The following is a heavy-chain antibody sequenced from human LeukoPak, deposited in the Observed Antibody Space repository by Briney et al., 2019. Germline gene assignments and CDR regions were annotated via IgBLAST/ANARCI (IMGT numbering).Heavy chain of an antibody. CDR3: ATQRGYQLLSFDNYYYYMDV. Sequence: PSETLSLTCTVSGGSISSSSYYWGWIRQPPGKGLEWIGSIYYSGSTYYNPSLKSRVTISVDTSKNQFSLKLTSVTAADTAVYYCATQRGYQLLSFDNYYYYMDVWGKGTTVTVSS. D-gene: IGHD2-2*01. CDR2: IYYSGST. J-gene: IGHJ6*03. CDR1: GGSISSSSYY. V-gene: IGHV4-39*01.